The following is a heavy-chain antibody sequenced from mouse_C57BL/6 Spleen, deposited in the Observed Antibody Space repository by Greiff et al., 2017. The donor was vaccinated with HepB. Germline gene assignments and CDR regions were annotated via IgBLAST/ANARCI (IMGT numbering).Heavy chain of an antibody. Sequence: DVMLVESGGGLVKPGGSLKLSCAASGFTFSDYGMHWVRQAPEKGLEWVAYISSGSSTIYYADTVKGRFTISRDNAKNTLFLQMTSLRSEDTAMYYCARPYSNYWHFDVWGTGTTVTVSS. V-gene: IGHV5-17*01. CDR1: GFTFSDYG. CDR2: ISSGSSTI. CDR3: ARPYSNYWHFDV. D-gene: IGHD2-5*01. J-gene: IGHJ1*03.